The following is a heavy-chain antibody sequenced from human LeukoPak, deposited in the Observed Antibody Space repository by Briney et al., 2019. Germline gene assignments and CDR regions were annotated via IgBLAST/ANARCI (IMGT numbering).Heavy chain of an antibody. Sequence: ASVKVSCKASGYAFTSYGISWVRQAPGQGLEWMGWISAYNGNTNYAQKLQGRVTMTTDTSTSTAYMELRSLRSDDTAVYYCARQQYYYGSGGPYNWFDPWGQGTLVTASS. J-gene: IGHJ5*02. CDR2: ISAYNGNT. CDR3: ARQQYYYGSGGPYNWFDP. D-gene: IGHD3-10*01. CDR1: GYAFTSYG. V-gene: IGHV1-18*01.